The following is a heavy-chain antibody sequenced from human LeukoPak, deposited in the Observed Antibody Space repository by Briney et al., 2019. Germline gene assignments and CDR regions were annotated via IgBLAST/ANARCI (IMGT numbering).Heavy chain of an antibody. J-gene: IGHJ6*03. CDR3: ARVQRTWLRRYYYYMDV. D-gene: IGHD6-19*01. Sequence: PSETLSLTCAVYGGSFSGYCWSWIRQPPGKGLEWIGEINHSGSTNYNPSLKSRVTISVDTSKNQFSLKLSSVTAADTAVYYCARVQRTWLRRYYYYMDVWGKGTTVTVSS. V-gene: IGHV4-34*01. CDR1: GGSFSGYC. CDR2: INHSGST.